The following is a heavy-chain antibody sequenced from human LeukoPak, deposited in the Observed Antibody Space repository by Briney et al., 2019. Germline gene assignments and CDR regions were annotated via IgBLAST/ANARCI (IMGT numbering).Heavy chain of an antibody. Sequence: GTSVKVSCTASGFTFTSSAMQWVRQARGQRLEWIGWIVVGSGNTNYAQKFQERVTITRDMSTSTAYTELSSLRSEDTAVYYCAAVLGYYDSSGYYPHFDYWGQGTLVTVSS. CDR2: IVVGSGNT. CDR3: AAVLGYYDSSGYYPHFDY. V-gene: IGHV1-58*02. J-gene: IGHJ4*02. D-gene: IGHD3-22*01. CDR1: GFTFTSSA.